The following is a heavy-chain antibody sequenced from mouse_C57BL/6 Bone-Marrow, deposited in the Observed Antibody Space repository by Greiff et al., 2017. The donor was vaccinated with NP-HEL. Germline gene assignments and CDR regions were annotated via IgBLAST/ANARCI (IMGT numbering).Heavy chain of an antibody. CDR2: INPSSGYT. J-gene: IGHJ4*01. V-gene: IGHV1-4*01. CDR1: GYTFTSYT. Sequence: QVQLKESGAELARPGASVKMSCKASGYTFTSYTMHWVKQRPGQGLEWIGYINPSSGYTKYNQKFKDKATLTADESSSTAYMQLSSLTSEDSAVYYCARGGRRVYYYAMDYWGQGTSVTVSS. CDR3: ARGGRRVYYYAMDY.